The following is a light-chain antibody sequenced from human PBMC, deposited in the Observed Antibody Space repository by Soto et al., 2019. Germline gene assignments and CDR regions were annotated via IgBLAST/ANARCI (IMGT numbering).Light chain of an antibody. J-gene: IGLJ3*02. CDR2: EGS. CDR3: CSYAGRSTSWV. CDR1: ISDVGSYDL. V-gene: IGLV2-23*01. Sequence: QSALTQPASVSGSPGQSITISCTGTISDVGSYDLVSWYQQHPGKAPKLMIYEGSKRPSGVSSRFSGSKSGNTASLTISGLQAEDEADYCCCSYAGRSTSWVFGGGTKLTVL.